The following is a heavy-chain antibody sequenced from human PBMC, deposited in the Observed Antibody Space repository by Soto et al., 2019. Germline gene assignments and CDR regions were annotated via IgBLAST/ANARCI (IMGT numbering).Heavy chain of an antibody. Sequence: PVWSLRLSCTASGFIFSDYFMDWVRQAPGKGLEWVGRSSNRYSRYTTQYAASVRGRFAVSRDPSTNSLFLQMTSLKTEDTAVYYCAGGDSGRAPFQFWGQGTRVTVSS. V-gene: IGHV3-72*01. CDR3: AGGDSGRAPFQF. CDR2: SSNRYSRYTT. J-gene: IGHJ1*01. CDR1: GFIFSDYF. D-gene: IGHD2-15*01.